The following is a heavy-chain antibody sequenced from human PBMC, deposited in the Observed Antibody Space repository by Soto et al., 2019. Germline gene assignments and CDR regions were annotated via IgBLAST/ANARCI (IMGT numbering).Heavy chain of an antibody. V-gene: IGHV3-23*01. CDR3: AKHCATRHSSDYGMDV. D-gene: IGHD5-12*01. CDR1: GFTFSSYA. J-gene: IGHJ6*02. Sequence: GGSLRLCCAASGFTFSSYAVGWVRQALGKGLGCVSAISGSGGSTYYADSMQGRFTISRENSKNTLYLQMKSVRAEDAAVYYFAKHCATRHSSDYGMDVWGPGTTVNVSS. CDR2: ISGSGGST.